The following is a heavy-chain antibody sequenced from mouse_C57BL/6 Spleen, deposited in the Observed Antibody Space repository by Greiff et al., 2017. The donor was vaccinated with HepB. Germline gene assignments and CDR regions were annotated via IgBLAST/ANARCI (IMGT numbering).Heavy chain of an antibody. CDR1: GYTFTSYW. J-gene: IGHJ1*03. Sequence: QVHVKQPGAELVKPGASVKLSCKASGYTFTSYWMHWVKQRPGRGLAWIGRIDPNSGGTKYNEKFKSKATLTVDKPSSTAYMQLSSLTSEDSAVYYCARSPYYYGSSYGYFDVWGTGTTVTVSS. D-gene: IGHD1-1*01. CDR3: ARSPYYYGSSYGYFDV. CDR2: IDPNSGGT. V-gene: IGHV1-72*01.